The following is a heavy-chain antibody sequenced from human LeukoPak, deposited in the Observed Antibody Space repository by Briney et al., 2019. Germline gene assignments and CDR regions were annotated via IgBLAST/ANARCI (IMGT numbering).Heavy chain of an antibody. CDR3: AKDRGY. J-gene: IGHJ4*02. CDR2: ISGSGGTT. Sequence: GGSLRLSCAASGFTFSTYGLIWVRQAPGKGLEWVSGISGSGGTTYYADSVKGRFTISRDNSKNTVYLQMNSLRAEDTAVYYCAKDRGYWGQGTLVTVSS. V-gene: IGHV3-23*01. CDR1: GFTFSTYG.